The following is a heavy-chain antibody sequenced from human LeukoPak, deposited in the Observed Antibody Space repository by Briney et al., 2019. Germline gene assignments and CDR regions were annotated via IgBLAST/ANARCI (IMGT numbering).Heavy chain of an antibody. D-gene: IGHD2-15*01. V-gene: IGHV1-69*05. Sequence: SVKVSCKASGGTFSSYAISWVRQAPGQGLEWMGRIIPIFGTANYAQKFQGRVTITTDESTSTAYMELSSLRSEDTAVYYCASGSRDGNCYYYYMDVWGKGTTVTVSS. J-gene: IGHJ6*03. CDR3: ASGSRDGNCYYYYMDV. CDR2: IIPIFGTA. CDR1: GGTFSSYA.